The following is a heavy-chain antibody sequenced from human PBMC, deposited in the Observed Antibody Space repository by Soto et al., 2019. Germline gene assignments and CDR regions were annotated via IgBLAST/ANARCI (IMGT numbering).Heavy chain of an antibody. D-gene: IGHD5-18*01. CDR1: GGSIGSGNW. CDR2: ISHSGST. CDR3: ASHRGNPYGPYDY. Sequence: QVQLQESGPGLVKPSGTLSLTCAVSGGSIGSGNWWSWVRQPPGKGLEWIGEISHSGSTNYNPSPXXRXXISVGRSNNQFSLRLPSVTAADTAVYYCASHRGNPYGPYDYWGQGTLVTVSS. J-gene: IGHJ4*02. V-gene: IGHV4-4*02.